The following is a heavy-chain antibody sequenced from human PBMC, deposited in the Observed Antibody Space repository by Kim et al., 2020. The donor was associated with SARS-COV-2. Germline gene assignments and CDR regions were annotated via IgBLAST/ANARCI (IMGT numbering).Heavy chain of an antibody. V-gene: IGHV1-18*01. CDR3: ARDPRHSSSWLEYYFDY. J-gene: IGHJ4*02. Sequence: LQGRVTMTTDTSTSTAYMELRSLRSDDTAVYYCARDPRHSSSWLEYYFDYWGQGTLVTVSS. D-gene: IGHD6-13*01.